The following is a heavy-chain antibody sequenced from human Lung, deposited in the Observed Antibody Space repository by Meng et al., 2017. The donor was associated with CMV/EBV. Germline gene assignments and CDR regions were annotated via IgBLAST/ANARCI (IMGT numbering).Heavy chain of an antibody. Sequence: VQVVQSGGEVKKPGASVKVSCQPSGYTFTSYGIHWVRQAPGQGLEWMAWISTYNGYTDYLERFQGRVTLTTDTSTSTVHMELRSLRSDDTAVYYCARDGHYDSNGDYDIDYWGQGTLVTVSS. V-gene: IGHV1-18*01. D-gene: IGHD3-22*01. CDR3: ARDGHYDSNGDYDIDY. CDR2: ISTYNGYT. J-gene: IGHJ4*02. CDR1: GYTFTSYG.